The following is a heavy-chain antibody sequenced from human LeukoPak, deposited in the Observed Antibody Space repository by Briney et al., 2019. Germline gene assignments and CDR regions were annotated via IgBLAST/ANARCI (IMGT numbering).Heavy chain of an antibody. CDR2: INHSGST. D-gene: IGHD7-27*01. V-gene: IGHV4-34*01. J-gene: IGHJ4*02. CDR3: ARVRATGAHDC. CDR1: GGSFSGYY. Sequence: PSETLPLTCAVYGGSFSGYYWSWIRQPPGKGLEWIGEINHSGSTNYNPSLKSRVTISVDTSKNQFSLKLSSVTAADTAVYYCARVRATGAHDCWGQGTLVTVSS.